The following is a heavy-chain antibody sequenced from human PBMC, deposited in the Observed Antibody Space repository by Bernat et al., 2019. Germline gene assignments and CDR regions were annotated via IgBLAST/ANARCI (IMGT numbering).Heavy chain of an antibody. CDR2: IIPIFGTA. D-gene: IGHD3-22*01. V-gene: IGHV1-69*12. J-gene: IGHJ3*02. Sequence: QVQLVQSGAEVKKPGSSVKVSCKASGGTFSSYAISWVRQAPGQGLEWMGGIIPIFGTANYAQKFQGRVTITADESTSTAYRELSSLRSEDTAVYYCAREGPDSSGYYRTDDAFDIWGQGTMVTVSS. CDR3: AREGPDSSGYYRTDDAFDI. CDR1: GGTFSSYA.